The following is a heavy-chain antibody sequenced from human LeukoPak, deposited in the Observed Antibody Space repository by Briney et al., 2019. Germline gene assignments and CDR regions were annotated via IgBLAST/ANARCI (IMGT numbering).Heavy chain of an antibody. J-gene: IGHJ6*02. CDR2: ISSSSSNI. CDR3: ARELYGYYVMDV. CDR1: GFTYSSFS. D-gene: IGHD3-16*02. Sequence: GFLRLSCAASGFTYSSFSMNWVRQAPGRGLEWVSSISSSSSNIYYADSVKGRFTISRDNAKNSLYLQMNSLNAEDTAVYFCARELYGYYVMDVWGQGTTVTVSS. V-gene: IGHV3-21*01.